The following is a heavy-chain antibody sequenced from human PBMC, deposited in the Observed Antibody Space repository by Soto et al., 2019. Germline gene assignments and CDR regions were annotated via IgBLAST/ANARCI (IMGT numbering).Heavy chain of an antibody. V-gene: IGHV6-1*01. Sequence: QVQLQQSGPGLVKPSQTLSLTCAISGDSVSSNNVAWNWVRQSPSRGLEWLGRTYYTSKWNYDYSVAVXXRISVASDTSKNQFSLQVNFVTPEDTAVYYCARGRNSAFDYWGQGTLVTVSS. D-gene: IGHD5-18*01. J-gene: IGHJ4*02. CDR2: TYYTSKWNY. CDR1: GDSVSSNNVA. CDR3: ARGRNSAFDY.